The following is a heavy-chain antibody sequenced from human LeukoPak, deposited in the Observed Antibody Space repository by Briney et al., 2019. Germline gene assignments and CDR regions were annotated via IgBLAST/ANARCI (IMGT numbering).Heavy chain of an antibody. CDR2: IWFDGSNK. V-gene: IGHV3-33*01. Sequence: PGGSLRLPCAASGFTFSNYDMHWVRQAPGKGLEWVAVIWFDGSNKFYADSVKGRFTISRDNSKNTLYLQMNSLRAEDTAVYYCASSAGALIDCWGQGTLVIVSS. D-gene: IGHD6-19*01. J-gene: IGHJ4*02. CDR3: ASSAGALIDC. CDR1: GFTFSNYD.